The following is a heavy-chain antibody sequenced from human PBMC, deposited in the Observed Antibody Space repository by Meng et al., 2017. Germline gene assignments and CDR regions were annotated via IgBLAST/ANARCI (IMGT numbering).Heavy chain of an antibody. D-gene: IGHD2-15*01. CDR1: GGSFSGYY. CDR3: ARVSCSGGSCYSYYFDY. J-gene: IGHJ4*02. V-gene: IGHV4-34*01. CDR2: INHNGST. Sequence: SETLSLTCAAYGGSFSGYYWSWIRQPPGKGLEWIGEINHNGSTNYNPSPKSRVTISVDTSKNQFSLKLSSVTAADTAVYYCARVSCSGGSCYSYYFDYWGQGTLVTVSS.